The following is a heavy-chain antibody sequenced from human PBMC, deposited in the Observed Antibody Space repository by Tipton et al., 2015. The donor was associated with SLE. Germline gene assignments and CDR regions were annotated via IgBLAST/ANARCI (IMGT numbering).Heavy chain of an antibody. CDR2: IYHSGGT. J-gene: IGHJ6*03. Sequence: TLSLTCAVYGGSFSSYYWSWVRQPPGKGLEWIGEIYHSGGTNYNPSLRSRVTISIDKSKKQFSLKLSSVTAADTAVYYCARVVGGYDSYYYYMDVWGKGTTVTVSS. V-gene: IGHV4-34*01. CDR3: ARVVGGYDSYYYYMDV. CDR1: GGSFSSYY. D-gene: IGHD5-12*01.